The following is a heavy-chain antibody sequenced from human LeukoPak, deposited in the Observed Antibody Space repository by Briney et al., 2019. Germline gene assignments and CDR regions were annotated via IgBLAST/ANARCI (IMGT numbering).Heavy chain of an antibody. CDR1: GGSFRGYY. Sequence: SETLSLTCAVYGGSFRGYYWSWIRRPPGKGLEWSGEINHSGSTNYNPSLKSRVTISVDTSKNQFSLKLSSVTAADTAVYYCARGSWPYGSGSYLTYWGQGTLVTVSS. CDR3: ARGSWPYGSGSYLTY. D-gene: IGHD3-10*01. V-gene: IGHV4-34*01. CDR2: INHSGST. J-gene: IGHJ4*02.